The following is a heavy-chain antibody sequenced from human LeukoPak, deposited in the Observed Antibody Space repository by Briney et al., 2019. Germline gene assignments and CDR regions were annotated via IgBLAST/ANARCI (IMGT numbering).Heavy chain of an antibody. J-gene: IGHJ4*02. CDR3: AVWFGESRRDY. CDR2: INPSGGST. Sequence: GASVKVSCKASGYTFTSYYMHWVRQAPGQVLGWMGIINPSGGSTSYAQKFQGRVTMTRDTSTSTVYMELSSLRSEDTAVYYCAVWFGESRRDYWGQGTLVTVSS. D-gene: IGHD3-10*01. V-gene: IGHV1-46*03. CDR1: GYTFTSYY.